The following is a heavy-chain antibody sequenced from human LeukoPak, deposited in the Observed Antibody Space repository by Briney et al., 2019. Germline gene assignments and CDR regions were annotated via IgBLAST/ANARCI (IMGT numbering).Heavy chain of an antibody. Sequence: GGSRRFSGAASGFTFSDHSMDWFGRAPGKGLGWVGRTRKKTNSYTTEYAASVKGRFSISRDDLKNSLYLQMNSLKIEDKAVYYCARIAKGVGVDYWGQGTLVTVSS. J-gene: IGHJ4*02. CDR2: TRKKTNSYTT. CDR1: GFTFSDHS. V-gene: IGHV3-72*01. CDR3: ARIAKGVGVDY. D-gene: IGHD2-15*01.